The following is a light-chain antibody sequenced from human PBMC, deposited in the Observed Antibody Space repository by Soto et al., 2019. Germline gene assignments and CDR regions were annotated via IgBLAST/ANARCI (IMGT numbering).Light chain of an antibody. J-gene: IGKJ2*01. CDR2: DAS. Sequence: DIQVTQSPSTLSASVGDRVIIACLASQTADKWVAWYQQKPGKAPNVLIYDASRLESGVPSRFSGSGAGTLFTLTISNLQPDDFATYYCQQYTDYPYTFGQGTKVEI. CDR1: QTADKW. CDR3: QQYTDYPYT. V-gene: IGKV1-5*01.